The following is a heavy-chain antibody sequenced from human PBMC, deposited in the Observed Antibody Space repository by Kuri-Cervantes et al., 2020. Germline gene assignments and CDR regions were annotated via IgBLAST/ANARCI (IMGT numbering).Heavy chain of an antibody. CDR1: GXXXSSXNW. V-gene: IGHV4-4*02. CDR3: XXSSXXXWSGYXSFXXXYYMDV. Sequence: GSLRLSCAXSGXXXSSXNWWSWVRXPPGKGLEWIGEINHSGSTNXNXSLKSRVTXSVDTSXXQFSLKLXSVTAADTAVYYCXXSSXXXWSGYXSFXXXYYMDVWGKGTTVTDSS. D-gene: IGHD3-3*01. CDR2: INHSGST. J-gene: IGHJ6*03.